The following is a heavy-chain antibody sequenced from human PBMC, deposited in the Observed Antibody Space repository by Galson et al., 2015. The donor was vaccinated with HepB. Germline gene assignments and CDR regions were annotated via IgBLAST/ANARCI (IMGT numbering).Heavy chain of an antibody. CDR2: ISRSGTTM. V-gene: IGHV3-48*01. D-gene: IGHD2-8*01. Sequence: SLRLSCAASGFIFSAYSMNWVRQAPGKGLEWVSYISRSGTTMYYADSVRGRFTISRDNAKNSLFLQMNSLRAEDTAVYYCAKEAPGVSANWGLGTLVTVSS. CDR1: GFIFSAYS. J-gene: IGHJ4*02. CDR3: AKEAPGVSAN.